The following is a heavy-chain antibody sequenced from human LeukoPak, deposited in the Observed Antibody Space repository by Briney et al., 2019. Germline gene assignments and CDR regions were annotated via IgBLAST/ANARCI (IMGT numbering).Heavy chain of an antibody. CDR3: ASLVAAAGY. Sequence: SSEILSLTCAVYGGSFSGYYWSWIRQPPGKGLEWIGEINHSGSTNYNPSLKSRVTISVDTSKNQFSLKLSSVTAADTAVYYCASLVAAAGYWGQGTLVTVSS. D-gene: IGHD6-13*01. V-gene: IGHV4-34*01. CDR1: GGSFSGYY. CDR2: INHSGST. J-gene: IGHJ4*02.